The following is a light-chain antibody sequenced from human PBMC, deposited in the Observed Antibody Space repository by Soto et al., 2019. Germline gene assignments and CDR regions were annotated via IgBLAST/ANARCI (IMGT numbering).Light chain of an antibody. CDR1: SSNIGGHT. J-gene: IGLJ3*02. V-gene: IGLV1-44*01. CDR2: SNN. CDR3: AAWDDRLNGGV. Sequence: QSVLTQPPSASGTPGQRVTISCSGSSSNIGGHTLNWYQQLQGTAPKLLIYSNNQRPSGVPDRFSGSKSGTSASLAISGRPSEDDADYSCAAWDDRLNGGVFGGGTKLTVL.